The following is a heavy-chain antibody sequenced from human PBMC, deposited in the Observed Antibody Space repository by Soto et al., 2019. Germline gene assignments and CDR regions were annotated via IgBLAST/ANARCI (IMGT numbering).Heavy chain of an antibody. CDR3: AHRKIFTYAFDI. V-gene: IGHV2-5*02. CDR2: IYWDDDK. D-gene: IGHD3-3*01. J-gene: IGHJ3*02. CDR1: GFSLSTSGVG. Sequence: QITLKESGPTLVKPTQTLTLTCTFSGFSLSTSGVGVGWIRQPPGKALEWLALIYWDDDKRYSPSLKSRLTTXKXXSKNQVVLTMTNMDPVDTATYYCAHRKIFTYAFDIWGQGTMVTVSS.